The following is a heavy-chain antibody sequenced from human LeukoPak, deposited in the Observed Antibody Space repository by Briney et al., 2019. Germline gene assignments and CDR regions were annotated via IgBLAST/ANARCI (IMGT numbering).Heavy chain of an antibody. J-gene: IGHJ4*02. D-gene: IGHD3-22*01. V-gene: IGHV3-23*01. CDR2: ISGSGGST. Sequence: GGSLRLSCAASGFTFSSYAMSWVRQAPGKGLEGVSAISGSGGSTYYADSVKGRFTISRDNSKNTLYLQMNSLRAEDTAVYYCAKAFGGDYYDSSGYHPFDYWGQGTLVTVSS. CDR3: AKAFGGDYYDSSGYHPFDY. CDR1: GFTFSSYA.